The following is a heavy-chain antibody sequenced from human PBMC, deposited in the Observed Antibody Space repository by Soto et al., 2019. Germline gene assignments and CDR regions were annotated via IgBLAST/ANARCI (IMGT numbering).Heavy chain of an antibody. J-gene: IGHJ3*02. V-gene: IGHV3-23*01. Sequence: GGSLRLSCAASGFTFRSYAMSWVRQAPGKGLEWVSGISGGGSSTYYADSVKGRFTISRDNSKNTLYLQVNSLRAEDTAVYYCAKNSDYYDSSGLPAGAFDIWGQGTMVTVSS. CDR2: ISGGGSST. CDR3: AKNSDYYDSSGLPAGAFDI. D-gene: IGHD3-22*01. CDR1: GFTFRSYA.